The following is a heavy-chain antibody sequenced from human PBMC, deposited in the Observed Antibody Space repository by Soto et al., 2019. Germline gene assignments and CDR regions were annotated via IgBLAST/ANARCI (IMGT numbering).Heavy chain of an antibody. CDR1: GGSISNYF. V-gene: IGHV4-4*07. CDR3: ARGGQDFWSGPFDY. J-gene: IGHJ4*02. Sequence: PSETLSLTCTVSGGSISNYFCNWIRQPAGKGLEWIGRIDNSGSTNYNPSLKSRITMSADTSRNQFSLKWNSVTAADTAVYYCARGGQDFWSGPFDYWGQGALVTVSS. CDR2: IDNSGST. D-gene: IGHD3-3*01.